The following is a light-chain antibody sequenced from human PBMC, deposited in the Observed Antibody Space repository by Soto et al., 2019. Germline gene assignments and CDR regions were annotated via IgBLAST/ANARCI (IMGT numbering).Light chain of an antibody. J-gene: IGKJ4*01. V-gene: IGKV3-15*01. CDR2: GAS. CDR1: HSVGSN. CDR3: QQYKQWPVA. Sequence: VMTQSPTTLSVSPGERATLSCRASHSVGSNLAWYQQNPGPAPRLLIYGASTRATGVPARFSGSGSATQFTLTISSLQSEDSGFYYCQQYKQWPVAFGGGTKVEIK.